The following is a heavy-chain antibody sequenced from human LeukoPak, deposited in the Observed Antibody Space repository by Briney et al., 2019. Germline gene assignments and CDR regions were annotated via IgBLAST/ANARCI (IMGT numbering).Heavy chain of an antibody. V-gene: IGHV3-23*01. CDR3: AKDPNPHYDFWSGYK. CDR2: ISGSGGDT. J-gene: IGHJ4*02. CDR1: GFTYSSYA. Sequence: PGGSLRLSCAASGFTYSSYAMNWVRHAPGKGLEWVSISGSGGDTYYADSVKGRFTISRDNSKNTLYLQMNSLRAEDTAVYYCAKDPNPHYDFWSGYKWGQGTLVTVSS. D-gene: IGHD3-3*01.